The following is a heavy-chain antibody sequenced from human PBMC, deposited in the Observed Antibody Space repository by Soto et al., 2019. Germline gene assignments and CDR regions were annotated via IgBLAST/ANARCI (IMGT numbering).Heavy chain of an antibody. J-gene: IGHJ4*02. Sequence: PSETLSLTCTVSGGSVNSDSHYWSWIRQPPGKGLEWIGHMFYSGSTNYNPSLKSRVTISGDTSKNQFSLKLSSVTAADTAVYYCARLVRSLHFDYWGQGTLVTVSS. D-gene: IGHD2-8*02. CDR3: ARLVRSLHFDY. CDR2: MFYSGST. V-gene: IGHV4-61*01. CDR1: GGSVNSDSHY.